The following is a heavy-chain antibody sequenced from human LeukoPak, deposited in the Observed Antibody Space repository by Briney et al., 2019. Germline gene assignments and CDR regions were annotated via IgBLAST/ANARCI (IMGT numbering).Heavy chain of an antibody. CDR3: TREGLDY. Sequence: ASVKVSCEASGYTFPNYDINWVRQATGQGLEWMGYMNPNSGNRGYAQKFQGRVAITTDTSISTAYMELSSLRSEDTALYYCTREGLDYWGQGTLVTVSS. CDR2: MNPNSGNR. J-gene: IGHJ4*02. V-gene: IGHV1-8*03. CDR1: GYTFPNYD.